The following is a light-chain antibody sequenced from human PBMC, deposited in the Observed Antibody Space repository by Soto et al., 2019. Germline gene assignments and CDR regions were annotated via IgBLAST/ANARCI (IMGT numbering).Light chain of an antibody. CDR2: WAS. CDR1: QSVLYNSNNKNY. V-gene: IGKV4-1*01. Sequence: DVVMTQSPDSLAVSLGERATINCKSSQSVLYNSNNKNYLAWYQQKPGQPPKLLIYWASTRESGVPDRFSGSGSGTDFPLTISSLKAEDVAVYYCQQYYSTPLTFGGGTKVEIK. CDR3: QQYYSTPLT. J-gene: IGKJ4*01.